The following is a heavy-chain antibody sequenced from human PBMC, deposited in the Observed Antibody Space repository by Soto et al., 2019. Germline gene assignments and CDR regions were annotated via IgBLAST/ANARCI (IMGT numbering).Heavy chain of an antibody. CDR3: AKEVAAAGNYYYYGMDV. Sequence: QVPLVESGGGVVQPGRSLRLSCAASGFTFSSYGMHWVRQAPGKGLEWVAVISYDGSNKYYADSVKGRFTISRDNSKNTLYLQMNSLRAEDTAVYYCAKEVAAAGNYYYYGMDVRGQGTTVTVSS. CDR1: GFTFSSYG. CDR2: ISYDGSNK. D-gene: IGHD6-13*01. V-gene: IGHV3-30*18. J-gene: IGHJ6*02.